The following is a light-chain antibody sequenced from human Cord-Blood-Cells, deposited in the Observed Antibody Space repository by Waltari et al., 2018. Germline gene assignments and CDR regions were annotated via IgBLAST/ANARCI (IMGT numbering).Light chain of an antibody. V-gene: IGKV1-9*01. J-gene: IGKJ2*01. Sequence: DIQLTQSPSFLSASVGDRVTITCRASQGISSYLAWYQQKPGKAPKLLIYAASTLQSGVPSRFSGSGSGTEFTLTISSLQPEDFATYYCQQLNSYPHTFGQGTKLE. CDR3: QQLNSYPHT. CDR1: QGISSY. CDR2: AAS.